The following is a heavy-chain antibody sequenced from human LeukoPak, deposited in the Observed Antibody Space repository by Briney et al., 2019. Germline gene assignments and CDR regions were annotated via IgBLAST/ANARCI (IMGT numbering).Heavy chain of an antibody. J-gene: IGHJ4*02. CDR2: IYYSGTT. D-gene: IGHD3-10*01. CDR3: AAGFYYFDY. Sequence: SETLSLTCTVSGGSISSYYWNWIRQPPGKGLEWIGYIYYSGTTNYNLSLKSRVTIFVDTSKNQFSLKLSSVTAADTAVYYCAAGFYYFDYWGQGTLVTVSS. V-gene: IGHV4-59*01. CDR1: GGSISSYY.